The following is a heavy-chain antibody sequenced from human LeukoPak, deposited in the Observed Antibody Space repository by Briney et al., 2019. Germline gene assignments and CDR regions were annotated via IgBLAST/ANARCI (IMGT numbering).Heavy chain of an antibody. CDR3: ARDLGYCSGGSCHGAFDI. CDR2: INHSGST. V-gene: IGHV4-34*01. CDR1: GGSFSGYY. D-gene: IGHD2-15*01. J-gene: IGHJ3*02. Sequence: SETLSLTCAVYGGSFSGYYWSWIRQPPGKGLEWIGEINHSGSTNYNPSLKSRVTISVDKSKNQFSLKLSSVTAADTAVYYCARDLGYCSGGSCHGAFDIWGQGTMVTVSS.